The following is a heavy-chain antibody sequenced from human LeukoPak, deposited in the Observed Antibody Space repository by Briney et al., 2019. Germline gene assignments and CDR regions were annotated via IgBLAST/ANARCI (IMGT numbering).Heavy chain of an antibody. V-gene: IGHV4-31*03. Sequence: SQTLSLICTVSGGSISSGGYYWSWIRQHPGKGLEWIGYIYYSGSTYYNPSLKSRVTISVDTSKNQFSLKLSSVTAADTAVYYCARVITMIVVVTPWGQGTLVTVSS. CDR1: GGSISSGGYY. D-gene: IGHD3-22*01. CDR3: ARVITMIVVVTP. J-gene: IGHJ4*02. CDR2: IYYSGST.